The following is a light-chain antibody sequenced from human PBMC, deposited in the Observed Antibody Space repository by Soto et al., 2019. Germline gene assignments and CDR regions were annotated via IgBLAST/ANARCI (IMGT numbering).Light chain of an antibody. CDR1: QDIGSW. CDR2: AAS. J-gene: IGKJ4*01. V-gene: IGKV1-12*01. CDR3: HQSNSFPLT. Sequence: DIQMTQSPSSVSASVGDTVTITCRASQDIGSWLAWFQQKPGRAPKLLIYAASSLQSGVPSRFSGSGSGADFTLTSSSLQPEAFATYYCHQSNSFPLTFGGGTKVEIK.